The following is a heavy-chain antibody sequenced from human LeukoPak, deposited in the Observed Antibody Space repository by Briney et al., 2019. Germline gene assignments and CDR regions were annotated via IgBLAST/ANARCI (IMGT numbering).Heavy chain of an antibody. CDR1: GGSMSSGDYY. D-gene: IGHD3-10*01. CDR3: ARVITMVRGVDWFDP. Sequence: SETLSLTCTVSGGSMSSGDYYWSWIRQPPGKGLEWIGYIYYSGSTYYNPSLKSRVTISVDTSKNQFSLKLSSVTAADTAVYYCARVITMVRGVDWFDPWGQGTLVTVSS. V-gene: IGHV4-30-4*01. CDR2: IYYSGST. J-gene: IGHJ5*02.